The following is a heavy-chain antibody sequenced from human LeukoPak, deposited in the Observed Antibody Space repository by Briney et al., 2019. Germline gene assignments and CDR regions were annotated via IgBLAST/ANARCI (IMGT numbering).Heavy chain of an antibody. CDR2: IYYSGST. V-gene: IGHV4-31*03. CDR3: ARGPYDFWSGQYYYYYMDV. CDR1: GGSISSGGYY. D-gene: IGHD3-3*01. J-gene: IGHJ6*03. Sequence: SETLSLTCTVSGGSISSGGYYWSWIRQHPGKGLEWIGYIYYSGSTYYNPSLKSRVTISVDTPKNQFSLKLSSVTAADTAVYYCARGPYDFWSGQYYYYYMDVWGKGTTVTVSS.